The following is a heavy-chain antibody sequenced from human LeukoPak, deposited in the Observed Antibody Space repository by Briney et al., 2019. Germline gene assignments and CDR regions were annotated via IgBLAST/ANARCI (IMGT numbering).Heavy chain of an antibody. J-gene: IGHJ4*02. CDR1: GGSISSGDYY. V-gene: IGHV4-30-4*08. CDR3: ARDPGGYCLDY. Sequence: SETLSLTCTVSGGSISSGDYYWSWIRQPPGKGLEWIGYIYYSGSTYYNPSLKSRVTISVDTSKNQFSLKLSSVTAADTAVYYCARDPGGYCLDYWGQGTLVTVSS. CDR2: IYYSGST. D-gene: IGHD2-15*01.